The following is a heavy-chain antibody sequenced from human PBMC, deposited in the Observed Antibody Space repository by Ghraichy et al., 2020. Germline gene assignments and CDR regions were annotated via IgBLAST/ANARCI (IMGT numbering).Heavy chain of an antibody. CDR3: ARGAAGGYCSGGSCYLGDAFDI. D-gene: IGHD2-15*01. J-gene: IGHJ3*02. CDR1: GGSFSGYY. CDR2: INHSGST. V-gene: IGHV4-34*01. Sequence: SETLSLTCAVYGGSFSGYYWSWIRQPPGKGLEWIGEINHSGSTNYNPSLKSRVTISVDTSKNQFSLKLSSVTAADTAVYYCARGAAGGYCSGGSCYLGDAFDIWGQGTMVTVSS.